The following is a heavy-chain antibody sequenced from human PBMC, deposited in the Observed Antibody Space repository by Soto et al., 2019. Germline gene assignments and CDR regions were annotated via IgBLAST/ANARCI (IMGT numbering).Heavy chain of an antibody. D-gene: IGHD5-12*01. CDR2: VAQSGYI. CDR3: ARNRYGGYDFDS. CDR1: SGSITSSLW. J-gene: IGHJ4*02. V-gene: IGHV4-4*02. Sequence: QVQLQESGPGLVKPSGTLSLTCTVSSGSITSSLWWSWVRQSPGKGLEWIGEVAQSGYIHSTQSLTSRLTISLDKSTNRFSLRLTSVTAADTAVYYCARNRYGGYDFDSWGQGSLVTVSS.